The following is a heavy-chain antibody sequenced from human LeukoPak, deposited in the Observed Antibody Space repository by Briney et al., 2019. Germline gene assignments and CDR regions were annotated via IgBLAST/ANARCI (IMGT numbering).Heavy chain of an antibody. CDR3: VKDNPLDY. CDR1: GFTFSSYE. D-gene: IGHD1-14*01. J-gene: IGHJ4*02. CDR2: IRYDGNNK. Sequence: GGSLRLSCAASGFTFSSYEMNWVRRAPGKGLDWVAFIRYDGNNKLYADSVKGRFTISRDNSKNTLYLHINSLRAEDTAVYYCVKDNPLDYWGQGTLVIVSS. V-gene: IGHV3-30*02.